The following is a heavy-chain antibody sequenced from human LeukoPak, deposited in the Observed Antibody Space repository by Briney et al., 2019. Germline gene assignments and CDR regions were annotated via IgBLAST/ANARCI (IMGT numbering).Heavy chain of an antibody. CDR3: AGEGGYAGYFDY. D-gene: IGHD5-12*01. CDR2: INHSGST. J-gene: IGHJ4*02. CDR1: GGSFSGYY. Sequence: PSETLSLTCAVYGGSFSGYYWSWIRQPPGKGLEWIGEINHSGSTNYNPSLKSRVTISVDTSKTQFSLKLSSVTAADTAVYYCAGEGGYAGYFDYWGQGTLVTVSS. V-gene: IGHV4-34*01.